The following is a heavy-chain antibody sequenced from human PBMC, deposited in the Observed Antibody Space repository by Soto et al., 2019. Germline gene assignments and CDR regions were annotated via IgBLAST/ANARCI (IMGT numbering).Heavy chain of an antibody. CDR2: INNSGST. Sequence: SETLSLTCGVRGGSFSGYYWGWVRQPPGKGLEWIGEINNSGSTDYNASLKSRVTISVDTSKNQFSLKLTSVTAADTAVYYCARHRRYCSSTNCYIDWFDPWGQGTLVTVSS. CDR3: ARHRRYCSSTNCYIDWFDP. CDR1: GGSFSGYY. V-gene: IGHV4-34*01. J-gene: IGHJ5*02. D-gene: IGHD2-2*02.